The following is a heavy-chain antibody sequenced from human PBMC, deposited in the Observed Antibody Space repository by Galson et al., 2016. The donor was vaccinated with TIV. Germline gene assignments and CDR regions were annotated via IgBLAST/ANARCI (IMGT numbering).Heavy chain of an antibody. CDR3: AKNKGPGGYQGYSFDY. V-gene: IGHV3-23*01. Sequence: SLRLSCAASGFTFRPFAMSWVRQAPGKGLEWVSTITGSGGATFYADSVKGRFTVSRDNPKDTLYLLLNSLRAEDTAVYYCAKNKGPGGYQGYSFDYWGQGTLVTVSP. J-gene: IGHJ4*02. D-gene: IGHD2-2*01. CDR2: ITGSGGAT. CDR1: GFTFRPFA.